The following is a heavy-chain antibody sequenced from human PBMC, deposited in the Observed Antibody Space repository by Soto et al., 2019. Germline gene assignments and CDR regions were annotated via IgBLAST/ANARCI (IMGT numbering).Heavy chain of an antibody. CDR2: ISTSKGDT. CDR1: GYTFTSYV. J-gene: IGHJ4*02. CDR3: ATRSPAFDF. Sequence: QVQMVQSGPEVKKPGASVKVSCKTSGYTFTSYVVAWVRQAPGQGLEWMGWISTSKGDTTYAQKFQGRVTMTTDTSTSTAYMELRSLRSDDTAVYYCATRSPAFDFWGQGTLVTVSS. V-gene: IGHV1-18*01.